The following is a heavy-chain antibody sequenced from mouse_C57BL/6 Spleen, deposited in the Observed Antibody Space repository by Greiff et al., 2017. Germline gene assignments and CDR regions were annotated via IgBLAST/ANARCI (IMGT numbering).Heavy chain of an antibody. CDR3: ARWGTGPYYFDY. J-gene: IGHJ2*01. V-gene: IGHV1-54*01. CDR1: GYAFTNYL. CDR2: INPGSGGT. Sequence: VQLQQSGAELVRPGTSVKVSCKASGYAFTNYLIEWVKQRPGQGLEWIGVINPGSGGTNYNEKVKGKATLTADKSSSTAYMQLSSLTSEDSAVYFCARWGTGPYYFDYGGQGTTLTVSS. D-gene: IGHD4-1*01.